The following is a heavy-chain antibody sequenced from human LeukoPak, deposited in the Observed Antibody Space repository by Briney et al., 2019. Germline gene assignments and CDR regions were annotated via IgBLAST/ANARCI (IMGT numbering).Heavy chain of an antibody. Sequence: GGPLSLSCAASGFTFSSYSMNWVRQAPGKGLEWVSYISSSSSTIYYADSVKGRFTISRDNAKNSLYLQMNSLRDEDTAVYYCARGTVTPFDYWGQGTLVTVSS. CDR1: GFTFSSYS. J-gene: IGHJ4*02. CDR3: ARGTVTPFDY. CDR2: ISSSSSTI. V-gene: IGHV3-48*02. D-gene: IGHD4-17*01.